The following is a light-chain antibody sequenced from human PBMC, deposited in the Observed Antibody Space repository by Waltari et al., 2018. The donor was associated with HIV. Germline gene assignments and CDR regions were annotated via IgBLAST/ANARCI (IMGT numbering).Light chain of an antibody. CDR3: LQLSNFPFP. J-gene: IGKJ2*01. CDR2: SAS. Sequence: DIRLTQSPSLLSASVGDRVSFTCRSSQDISPNLAWFQQKPGKVPNLLIYSASTLHVGVPSRVSGSGSGTEFTLTIDVLQPEDFATYYCLQLSNFPFPFGPGTKLAI. CDR1: QDISPN. V-gene: IGKV1-9*01.